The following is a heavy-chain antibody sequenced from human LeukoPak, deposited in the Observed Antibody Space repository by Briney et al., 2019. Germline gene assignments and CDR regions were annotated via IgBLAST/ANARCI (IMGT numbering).Heavy chain of an antibody. V-gene: IGHV1-69*02. Sequence: SVKVSCKASGGTFSSYTISWVRQAPGQGLEWMGRIIPILGIANYAQKFQGRVTITADKSTSTAYMDLSSLRSEDTAVYYCARVQNPYNWFDPWGQGTLVTVSS. J-gene: IGHJ5*02. CDR3: ARVQNPYNWFDP. CDR1: GGTFSSYT. CDR2: IIPILGIA.